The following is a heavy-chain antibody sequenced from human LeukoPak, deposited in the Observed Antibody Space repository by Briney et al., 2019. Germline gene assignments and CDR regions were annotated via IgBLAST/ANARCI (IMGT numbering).Heavy chain of an antibody. J-gene: IGHJ3*02. CDR2: IYYSGST. CDR1: GGSISSYY. CDR3: ARDQSHWDAFDI. V-gene: IGHV4-59*01. Sequence: PSETLSLTCTVSGGSISSYYWSWIRQPPGKGLEWIGYIYYSGSTNYNPSLKSRVTISVDTSKNQFSLKLSSVTAADTAVYYCARDQSHWDAFDIWGQGTMVTVSS. D-gene: IGHD1-1*01.